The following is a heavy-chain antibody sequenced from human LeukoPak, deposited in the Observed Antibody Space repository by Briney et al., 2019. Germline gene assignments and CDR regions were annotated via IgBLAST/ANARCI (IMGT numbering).Heavy chain of an antibody. Sequence: GGSLRLSCAASGFTFDDYAMHWVRQASGKGLEWVGRIRSKANSYATAYAASVKGRFTISRDNSKNTLYLQMSSLRAEDTAVYYCAKSPPRFGSGWYEKFEKVSYYFDYWGQGTLVTVSS. V-gene: IGHV3-73*01. CDR3: AKSPPRFGSGWYEKFEKVSYYFDY. CDR1: GFTFDDYA. CDR2: IRSKANSYAT. J-gene: IGHJ4*02. D-gene: IGHD6-19*01.